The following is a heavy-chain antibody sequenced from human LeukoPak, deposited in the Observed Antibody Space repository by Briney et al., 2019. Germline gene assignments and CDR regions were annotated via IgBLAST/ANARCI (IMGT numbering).Heavy chain of an antibody. V-gene: IGHV3-23*02. J-gene: IGHJ4*02. CDR1: GFTFSSYV. CDR3: AKGIYTSTSYYDS. D-gene: IGHD2-2*01. CDR2: ITGGGDYT. Sequence: EGSLRLSCAASGFTFSSYVMTWVRQAPGKGLAWVSTITGGGDYTYYVDSVKGRFTISRDNSKNTLYLQVNSLRAEDTAVYYCAKGIYTSTSYYDSWGQGTLVTVSS.